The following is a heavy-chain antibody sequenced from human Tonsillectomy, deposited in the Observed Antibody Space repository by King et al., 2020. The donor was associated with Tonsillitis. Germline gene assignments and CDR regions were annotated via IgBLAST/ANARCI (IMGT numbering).Heavy chain of an antibody. J-gene: IGHJ2*01. CDR2: IYYSGST. CDR3: ARHDRGAPAWYFDL. Sequence: QLQESGPGLVKPSETLSLTCTVSGGSISSYYWSWIRQPPGKGLEWIGYIYYSGSTNYNPSLKSRVTISVDTSKNQFSLKLSSVTAADTAVYYCARHDRGAPAWYFDLWGRGTLVTVSS. CDR1: GGSISSYY. D-gene: IGHD3-22*01. V-gene: IGHV4-59*08.